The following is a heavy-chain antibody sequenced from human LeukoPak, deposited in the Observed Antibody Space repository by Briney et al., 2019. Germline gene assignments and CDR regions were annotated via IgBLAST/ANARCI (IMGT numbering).Heavy chain of an antibody. J-gene: IGHJ4*02. D-gene: IGHD3-3*01. CDR2: IYTSGST. CDR3: AAGRATLGWFDY. CDR1: GGSISSYY. Sequence: SEILSLTCTVSGGSISSYYWSWIRQPAGKGLEWIGRIYTSGSTNYNPSLKSRVTMSVDTSKNQFSLKLSSVTAADTAVYYCAAGRATLGWFDYWGQGTLVTVSS. V-gene: IGHV4-4*07.